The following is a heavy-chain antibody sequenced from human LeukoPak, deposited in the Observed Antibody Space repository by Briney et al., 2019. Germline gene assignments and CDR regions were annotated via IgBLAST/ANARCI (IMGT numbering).Heavy chain of an antibody. J-gene: IGHJ4*02. D-gene: IGHD3-22*01. CDR3: AREYYYDSSGYPSNDY. CDR2: INPSGGST. Sequence: ASLEGSCKASGYTFTSYYMHWVRQAPGQGLEWMGIINPSGGSTSYAQKFQGRVTMTRDTSTSTVYMELSSLRSEDTAVYYCAREYYYDSSGYPSNDYWGQGTLVTVSS. V-gene: IGHV1-46*01. CDR1: GYTFTSYY.